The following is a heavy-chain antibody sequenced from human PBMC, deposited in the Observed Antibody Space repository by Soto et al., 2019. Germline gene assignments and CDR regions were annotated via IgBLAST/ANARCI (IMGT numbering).Heavy chain of an antibody. J-gene: IGHJ4*02. Sequence: EVQLVEAGGDLVQPGGFLRLSCATSGFTFSRYWMHWVRQVPGKGLVWVSRINSDGSSISYSDSVKGRFTISRDNAKNTLYLQMNSLRVEDSAVYYCASLPVDTVTSLDYWGQGTLVTVSS. CDR2: INSDGSSI. D-gene: IGHD5-18*01. CDR1: GFTFSRYW. V-gene: IGHV3-74*01. CDR3: ASLPVDTVTSLDY.